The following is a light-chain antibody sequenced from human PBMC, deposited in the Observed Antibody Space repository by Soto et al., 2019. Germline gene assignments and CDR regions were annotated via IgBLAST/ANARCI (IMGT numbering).Light chain of an antibody. J-gene: IGKJ1*01. CDR2: GAS. CDR3: QQYGRSPWT. Sequence: EIVLTQSPGTLSLSPGERATLSCRASQSITNNYLAWYQQKPGRAHRLLIYGASSRATGIPDRFSGSGSGTDFTLTISRLEPEDFAVYYCQQYGRSPWTFGQGTKVDIK. CDR1: QSITNNY. V-gene: IGKV3-20*01.